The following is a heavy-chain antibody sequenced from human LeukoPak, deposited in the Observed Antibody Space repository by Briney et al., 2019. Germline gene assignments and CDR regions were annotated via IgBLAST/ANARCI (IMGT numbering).Heavy chain of an antibody. Sequence: ASVKVSCKVSGYTLTELSMHWVRQAPGKGLEWMGGFDPEDGETIYAQKFQGRVTMTEDTSTDTAYMELSSLRSEDTAVYYCATSVLERRKGITIFGVVPEYYFDYWDQGTLVTVSS. CDR3: ATSVLERRKGITIFGVVPEYYFDY. CDR1: GYTLTELS. CDR2: FDPEDGET. D-gene: IGHD3-3*01. J-gene: IGHJ4*02. V-gene: IGHV1-24*01.